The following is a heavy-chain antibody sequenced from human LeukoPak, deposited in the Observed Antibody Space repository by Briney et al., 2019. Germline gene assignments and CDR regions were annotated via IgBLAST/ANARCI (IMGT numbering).Heavy chain of an antibody. J-gene: IGHJ4*02. V-gene: IGHV3-9*01. CDR1: GFTFDDFG. Sequence: GGSLRLSCAASGFTFDDFGMHWVRQAPGKGLEWVSGISWNSDSRGYADSVKGRFTISRDNGKNTLYLQMNSLRAEDTALYYCAKAVGSGYYYPFDYWGQGTLVTVSS. D-gene: IGHD3-22*01. CDR2: ISWNSDSR. CDR3: AKAVGSGYYYPFDY.